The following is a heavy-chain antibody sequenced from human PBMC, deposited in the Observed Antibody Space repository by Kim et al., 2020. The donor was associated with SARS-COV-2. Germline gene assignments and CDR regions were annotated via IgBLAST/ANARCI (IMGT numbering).Heavy chain of an antibody. CDR3: ARHLYDYIWGSYRYPWFDP. J-gene: IGHJ5*02. V-gene: IGHV4-39*01. Sequence: KRRVTISVDTSKNQFSLKLSSVTAADTAVYYCARHLYDYIWGSYRYPWFDPWGQGTLVTVSS. D-gene: IGHD3-16*02.